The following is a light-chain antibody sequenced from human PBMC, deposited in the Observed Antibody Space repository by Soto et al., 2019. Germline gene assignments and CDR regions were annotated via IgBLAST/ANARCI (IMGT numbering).Light chain of an antibody. CDR1: LSIRSW. CDR3: QQSYSLPAT. V-gene: IGKV1-12*01. J-gene: IGKJ1*01. CDR2: HAS. Sequence: DIQMTQSPSSVSASIGDTVTVTCRASLSIRSWLAWYQQKPGAAPKLLISHASTLQTGVPSRFSGSGSGTDFTITINSLQPEDFATYYCQQSYSLPATFGQGTKVYI.